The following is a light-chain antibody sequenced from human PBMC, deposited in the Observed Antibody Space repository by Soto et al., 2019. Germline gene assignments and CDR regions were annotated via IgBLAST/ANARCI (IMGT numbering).Light chain of an antibody. CDR2: DVS. CDR1: SSDIGGYNY. Sequence: QSALTQPASVSGSPGQSITFSCTGTSSDIGGYNYVSWYQQHPGKAPKLMIYDVSNRPSGVSDRFSGSKSGNTASLTISGLQAEYEAEYYCTSYTSSTTNYVFGTGTKVTVL. CDR3: TSYTSSTTNYV. V-gene: IGLV2-14*01. J-gene: IGLJ1*01.